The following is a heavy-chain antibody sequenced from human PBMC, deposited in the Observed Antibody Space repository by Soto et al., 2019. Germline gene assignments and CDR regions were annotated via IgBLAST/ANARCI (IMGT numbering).Heavy chain of an antibody. CDR1: GGSVSSHH. Sequence: QVQLQESGPGLVKPSETLSLTCTVSGGSVSSHHWTWIRQPPGKGLEWIGDYSDSTSYSPSLKSRATRSAATSKNQFSLRLSPVTAPDTAVYYCATYRRGEGGRGYWGQGTLVTVSS. CDR3: ATYRRGEGGRGY. CDR2: DYSDST. V-gene: IGHV4-59*08. J-gene: IGHJ4*02. D-gene: IGHD3-16*01.